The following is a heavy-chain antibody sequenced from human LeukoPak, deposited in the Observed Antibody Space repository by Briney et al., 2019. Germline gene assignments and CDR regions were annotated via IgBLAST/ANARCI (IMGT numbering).Heavy chain of an antibody. CDR2: IYHSGST. CDR3: ARDRPLGYCSSTSCPPGLDP. V-gene: IGHV4-30-2*01. J-gene: IGHJ5*02. CDR1: GGSISSGDYS. D-gene: IGHD2-2*01. Sequence: SQTLSLTCAVSGGSISSGDYSWSWIRQPPGKGLEWIGYIYHSGSTYYNPSLKSRVTISVDRSNNQFSLKLSSVTAADTAVYYCARDRPLGYCSSTSCPPGLDPWGQGTLVTVSS.